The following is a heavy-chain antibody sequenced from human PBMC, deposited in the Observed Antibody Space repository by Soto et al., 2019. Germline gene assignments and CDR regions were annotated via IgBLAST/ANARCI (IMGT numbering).Heavy chain of an antibody. D-gene: IGHD2-2*01. CDR3: ATDKYPAARNSSSWFDGMEV. CDR2: ISKTSSAI. CDR1: VFTFSNRG. Sequence: PVGSLRLSCGSSVFTFSNRGMHCVRHSPGKWLEWVSFISKTSSAIYYADSVQGRFTISRDNAKNSLYLQMNSLRVEDTGVYFCATDKYPAARNSSSWFDGMEVLGQGATDSVSS. J-gene: IGHJ6*01. V-gene: IGHV3-48*01.